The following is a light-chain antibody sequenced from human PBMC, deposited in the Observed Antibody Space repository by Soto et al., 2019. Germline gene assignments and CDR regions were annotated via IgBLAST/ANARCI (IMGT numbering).Light chain of an antibody. Sequence: QSALTQPASVSGSPGQSITISCTGTSSDVGRYDHVSWYQHHPGKAPKLMIYEGSKRPSGVSDRFSGSKSGNTASLTLSGLQAEDEADYYCCSFAGSRMWVFGGGTKVTVL. CDR2: EGS. V-gene: IGLV2-23*01. CDR3: CSFAGSRMWV. J-gene: IGLJ3*02. CDR1: SSDVGRYDH.